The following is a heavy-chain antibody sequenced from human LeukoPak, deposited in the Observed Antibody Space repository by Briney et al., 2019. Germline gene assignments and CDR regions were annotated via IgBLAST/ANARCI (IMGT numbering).Heavy chain of an antibody. CDR1: GFIFSNYG. V-gene: IGHV3-23*01. J-gene: IGHJ4*02. D-gene: IGHD6-25*01. Sequence: PGGSLRLSCAASGFIFSNYGMSWVRQAPGKGLEWVSSISDSGGSTFYADSVKGRFTISRGNSKNTLYLQMNSLRAEDTAVYYCAKKGYSGSHDYCGQGTLVTVSS. CDR3: AKKGYSGSHDY. CDR2: ISDSGGST.